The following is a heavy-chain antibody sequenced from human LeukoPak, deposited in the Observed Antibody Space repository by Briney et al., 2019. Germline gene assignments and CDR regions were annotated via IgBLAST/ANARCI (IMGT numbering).Heavy chain of an antibody. V-gene: IGHV3-23*01. CDR2: ISSSGGSA. Sequence: RGSPRLSCAASGFTSSSYAMSWVCQAPGKGLEWVSAISSSGGSAYYADSVKGRFTISRGNSKNTLYLQMNSLRAEDTAVYYCARRGDSNGYFDCWGHGILVSVSS. J-gene: IGHJ4*01. CDR3: ARRGDSNGYFDC. CDR1: GFTSSSYA. D-gene: IGHD3-22*01.